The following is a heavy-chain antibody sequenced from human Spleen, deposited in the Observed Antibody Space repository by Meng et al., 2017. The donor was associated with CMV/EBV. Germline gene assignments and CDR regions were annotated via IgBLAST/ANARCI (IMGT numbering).Heavy chain of an antibody. CDR3: AKDRGYNWNLASYFDY. V-gene: IGHV3-30-3*01. CDR1: GFTFSSYA. J-gene: IGHJ4*02. CDR2: ISYDGNNT. D-gene: IGHD1-7*01. Sequence: GESLKISCAPSGFTFSSYAMHWVRQAPGKGLEWVAVISYDGNNTFYADSVKGRFTISRDNSKNTLYLQMNSLRGEDTALYYCAKDRGYNWNLASYFDYWGQGSLVTVSS.